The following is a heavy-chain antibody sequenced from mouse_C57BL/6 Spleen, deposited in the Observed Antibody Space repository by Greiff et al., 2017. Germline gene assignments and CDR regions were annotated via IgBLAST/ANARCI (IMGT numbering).Heavy chain of an antibody. CDR3: ARGEDDY. V-gene: IGHV1-42*01. CDR1: GYSFTGYY. J-gene: IGHJ2*01. CDR2: INPSTGGT. Sequence: EVQLQQSGPELVKPGASVKISCKASGYSFTGYYMNWVQQSPEKSLEWIGEINPSTGGTTYNQKFKAKATLTVDKSSSTAYMQLKSLTSEDSAVYYCARGEDDYWGQGTTLTVSS.